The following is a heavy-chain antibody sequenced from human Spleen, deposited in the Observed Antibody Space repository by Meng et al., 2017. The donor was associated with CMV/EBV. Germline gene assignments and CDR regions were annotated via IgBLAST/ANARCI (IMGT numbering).Heavy chain of an antibody. CDR2: IRYDGNDK. D-gene: IGHD6-19*01. CDR1: FRNYA. Sequence: FRNYAMHWVRQAPGKGLEWVAFIRYDGNDKKYVDSVKGRFTISRDNSKNTLYLQMNSLSVGDTAVYYCAKDKTGRGYSSGWYYFHYWGQGKLVTVSS. CDR3: AKDKTGRGYSSGWYYFHY. V-gene: IGHV3-30*02. J-gene: IGHJ4*02.